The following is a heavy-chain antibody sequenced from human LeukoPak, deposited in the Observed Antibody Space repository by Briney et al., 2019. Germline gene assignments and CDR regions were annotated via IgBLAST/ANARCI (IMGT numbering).Heavy chain of an antibody. D-gene: IGHD2-2*01. Sequence: GESLKISCEFSGYNFITYWIGWVGQMPGRGLEFVGYIYPGDSDTRYSPSFQGQVTVSADTSINIACLQWKSLKDSDTAIYYCARGGSGPARAFDIWGRGTLVTVSS. CDR2: IYPGDSDT. CDR3: ARGGSGPARAFDI. CDR1: GYNFITYW. V-gene: IGHV5-51*01. J-gene: IGHJ3*02.